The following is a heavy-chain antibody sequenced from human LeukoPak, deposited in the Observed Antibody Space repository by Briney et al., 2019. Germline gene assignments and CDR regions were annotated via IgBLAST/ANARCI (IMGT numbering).Heavy chain of an antibody. J-gene: IGHJ4*02. CDR3: ARGREYYDSSGYSFDY. V-gene: IGHV1-46*01. D-gene: IGHD3-22*01. CDR1: GYTFTSYG. Sequence: ASVKVSCKASGYTFTSYGISWVRQAPGQGLEWMGIINPSGGSTSYAQKFQGRVTMTRDTSTSTVYMELSSLRSEDTAVYYCARGREYYDSSGYSFDYWGQGTLVTVSS. CDR2: INPSGGST.